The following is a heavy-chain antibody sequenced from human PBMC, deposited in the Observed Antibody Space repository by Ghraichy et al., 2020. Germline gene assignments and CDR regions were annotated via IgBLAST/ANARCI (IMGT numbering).Heavy chain of an antibody. D-gene: IGHD6-13*01. CDR1: GFTFSSYW. J-gene: IGHJ4*02. CDR2: IKQDGSEK. CDR3: ARSRLIAAAGTPTDY. V-gene: IGHV3-7*01. Sequence: GESLNISCAASGFTFSSYWMSWVRQAPGKGLEWVANIKQDGSEKYYVDSVKGQFTISRDNAKNSLYLQMNSLRAEDTAVYYCARSRLIAAAGTPTDYWGQGTLVTVSS.